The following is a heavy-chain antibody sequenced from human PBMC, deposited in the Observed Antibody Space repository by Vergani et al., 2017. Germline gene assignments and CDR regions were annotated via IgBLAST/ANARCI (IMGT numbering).Heavy chain of an antibody. CDR1: GFSLSTTGLG. V-gene: IGHV2-5*02. CDR3: AHSIMITFGGSYRGFDY. J-gene: IGHJ4*02. CDR2: IYWDDDK. D-gene: IGHD3-16*01. Sequence: QITLKESGPTLVKPTQTLTLTFTFSGFSLSTTGLGVGWIRPPPEQALDCLALIYWDDDKRYSPSLKSRLTITKDTSKNQVVLTMINMYPVDTATYYCAHSIMITFGGSYRGFDYWGQGTLVTVSS.